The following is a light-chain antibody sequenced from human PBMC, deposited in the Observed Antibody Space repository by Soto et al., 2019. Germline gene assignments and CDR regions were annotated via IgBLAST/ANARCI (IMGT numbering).Light chain of an antibody. CDR2: GTY. J-gene: IGKJ4*01. CDR1: KSVTSN. V-gene: IGKV3D-15*01. Sequence: EIVMTHSPATLSVSPGARATLSCRASKSVTSNLAWYQQKPGQAPRLLIYGTYIRATGIPARFMASGSGTEFTLTISSLQSEDFAVYFCQQYNNWPPLTFGGGTKVEIK. CDR3: QQYNNWPPLT.